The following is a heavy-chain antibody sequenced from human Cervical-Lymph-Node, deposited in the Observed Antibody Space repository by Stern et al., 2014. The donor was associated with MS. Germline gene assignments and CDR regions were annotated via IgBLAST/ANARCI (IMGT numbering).Heavy chain of an antibody. CDR2: IANVGIT. Sequence: EVPLVESGGSVIQPRGSLRLSCTASGFTVSRDYMTLVRQAPGTGMEWISLIANVGITFYTDAVKGRFTISRDDSKNTVYLHMTSLRAEDTAMYYCARDTSSPERSDWWGQGTLVTVSS. D-gene: IGHD1-1*01. V-gene: IGHV3-53*01. CDR3: ARDTSSPERSDW. J-gene: IGHJ4*02. CDR1: GFTVSRDY.